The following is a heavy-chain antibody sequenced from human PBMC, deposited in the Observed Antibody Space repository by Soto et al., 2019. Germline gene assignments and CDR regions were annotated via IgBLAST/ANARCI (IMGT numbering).Heavy chain of an antibody. Sequence: QVQLMESGGGVVQPGRSLRLSCAASGFTFSSYAMHWVRQAPGKGLEWVAVISYDGSNKYYADSVKGRFTISRDNSKNTLYLQMNSLRAEDTAVYYCARGVGGGASPTLDYWGQGTLVTVSS. V-gene: IGHV3-30-3*01. D-gene: IGHD1-26*01. CDR2: ISYDGSNK. CDR1: GFTFSSYA. J-gene: IGHJ4*02. CDR3: ARGVGGGASPTLDY.